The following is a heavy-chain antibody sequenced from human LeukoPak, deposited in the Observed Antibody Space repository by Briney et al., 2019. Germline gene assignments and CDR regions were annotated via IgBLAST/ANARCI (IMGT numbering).Heavy chain of an antibody. CDR2: INHSGST. V-gene: IGHV4-39*07. Sequence: SETLSLTCTVSGGSISSGGYYWSWIRQPPGKGLEWIGEINHSGSTNYNPSLKSRVTISVDTSKNQFSLKLSSVTAADTAVYYCARVFGPRLYYYYYGMDVWGQGTTVTVSS. J-gene: IGHJ6*02. D-gene: IGHD3-10*02. CDR1: GGSISSGGYY. CDR3: ARVFGPRLYYYYYGMDV.